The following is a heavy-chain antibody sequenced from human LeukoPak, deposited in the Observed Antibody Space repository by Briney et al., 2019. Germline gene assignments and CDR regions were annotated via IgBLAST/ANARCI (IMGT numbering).Heavy chain of an antibody. CDR3: TTDPIVGAQLDY. CDR2: IKSKTDCGTT. CDR1: GFTFSNAW. J-gene: IGHJ4*02. V-gene: IGHV3-15*07. D-gene: IGHD1-26*01. Sequence: PGGSLRLSCAASGFTFSNAWMNWVRQAPGKGLEWVGRIKSKTDCGTTDYAAPVKGRFTISRDDSKNTLYLQMNSLKIEDTAVYYCTTDPIVGAQLDYWGQGTLVTVSS.